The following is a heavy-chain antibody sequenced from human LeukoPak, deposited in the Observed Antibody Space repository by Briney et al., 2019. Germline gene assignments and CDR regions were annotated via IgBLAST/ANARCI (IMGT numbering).Heavy chain of an antibody. D-gene: IGHD3-10*01. CDR2: IYTSGST. V-gene: IGHV4-4*09. Sequence: SETLSLTCTVSGGSTSSYYWSWIRQPPGKGLEWIGYIYTSGSTNYNPSLKSRVTISVDTSKNQFSLKLSSVTAADTAVYYCARQDRGGPYYYFDYWGQGTLVTVSS. CDR3: ARQDRGGPYYYFDY. J-gene: IGHJ4*02. CDR1: GGSTSSYY.